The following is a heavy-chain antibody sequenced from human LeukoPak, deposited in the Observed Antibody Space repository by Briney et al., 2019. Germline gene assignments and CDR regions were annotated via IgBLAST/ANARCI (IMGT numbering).Heavy chain of an antibody. V-gene: IGHV3-66*01. D-gene: IGHD6-13*01. J-gene: IGHJ4*02. CDR1: GFTVSSNY. CDR3: AIAAAGANYYFDY. Sequence: GGSLRLSCAASGFTVSSNYMSWVRQAPGKGLVWVSVIYSGGSAYYADSVKGRFTISRDNSKNTLYLQMNSLRAEDTAVYYCAIAAAGANYYFDYWGQGTLVTVSS. CDR2: IYSGGSA.